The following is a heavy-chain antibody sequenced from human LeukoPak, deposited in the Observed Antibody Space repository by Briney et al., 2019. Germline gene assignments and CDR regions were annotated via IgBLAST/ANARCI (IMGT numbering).Heavy chain of an antibody. CDR3: ARDGTAAAGPNGGMDV. CDR1: GGTFSSYA. V-gene: IGHV1-69*01. D-gene: IGHD6-13*01. Sequence: SVKVSCKASGGTFSSYAISWVRQAPGQGLEWTGGIIPIFGTANYAQKFQGRVTITADESTSTAYMELSSLRSEDTAVYYCARDGTAAAGPNGGMDVWGKGTTVTVSS. CDR2: IIPIFGTA. J-gene: IGHJ6*04.